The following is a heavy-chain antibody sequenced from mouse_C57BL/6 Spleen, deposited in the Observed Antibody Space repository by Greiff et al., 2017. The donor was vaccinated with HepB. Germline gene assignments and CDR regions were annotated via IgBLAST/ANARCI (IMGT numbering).Heavy chain of an antibody. CDR1: GYTFTSYW. J-gene: IGHJ4*01. V-gene: IGHV1-52*01. Sequence: QVQLQQPGAELVRPGSSVKLSCKASGYTFTSYWMHWVKQRPIQGLEWIGNIDPSDSETHYNQKFKDKATLTVDKSSSTAYMQLSSLTSEDSAVYYCERRAYYSAMDYWGQGTSVTVSS. D-gene: IGHD3-1*01. CDR3: ERRAYYSAMDY. CDR2: IDPSDSET.